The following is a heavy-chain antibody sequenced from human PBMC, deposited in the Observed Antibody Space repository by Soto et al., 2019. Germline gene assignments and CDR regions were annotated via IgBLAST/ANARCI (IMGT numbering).Heavy chain of an antibody. D-gene: IGHD2-21*02. Sequence: QVPLVQSGAEVKKPGSSVKVSCKASGGTFSSYTISWVRQAPGQGLEWMGRIIPILGIANYAQKFQGRVTITADKSTSTAYMELSSLRSEDTAVYYCARDSAYCGGDCYSKDYWYFDLWGRGTLVTVSS. CDR1: GGTFSSYT. V-gene: IGHV1-69*08. J-gene: IGHJ2*01. CDR3: ARDSAYCGGDCYSKDYWYFDL. CDR2: IIPILGIA.